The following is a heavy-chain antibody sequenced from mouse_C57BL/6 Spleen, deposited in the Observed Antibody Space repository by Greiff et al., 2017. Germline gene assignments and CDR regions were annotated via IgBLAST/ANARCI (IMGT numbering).Heavy chain of an antibody. CDR1: GYTFTSYW. CDR2: IHPNSGST. CDR3: ARKGKSSLYYFDY. V-gene: IGHV1-64*01. D-gene: IGHD6-1*01. Sequence: QVQLQQPGAELVKPGASVKLSCKASGYTFTSYWMHWVKQRPGQGLEWIGTIHPNSGSTNYNEKFKSKATLTVDKSSSTAYMQLSSLTSEDSAVYYCARKGKSSLYYFDYWGQGTTLTVSS. J-gene: IGHJ2*01.